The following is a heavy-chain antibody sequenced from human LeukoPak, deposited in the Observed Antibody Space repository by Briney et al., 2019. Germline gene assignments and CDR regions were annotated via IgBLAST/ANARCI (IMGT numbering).Heavy chain of an antibody. Sequence: SETLSPTCTVSGGSISSFYWSWIRLPPGKGLEWIGYMYYSGNTNYNPSLKSRVTISVDTSKNQFSLKLSSVTAADTAVYYCARGRDSSGYPHFDYWGQGTLVTVSS. V-gene: IGHV4-59*01. D-gene: IGHD3-22*01. CDR3: ARGRDSSGYPHFDY. J-gene: IGHJ4*02. CDR2: MYYSGNT. CDR1: GGSISSFY.